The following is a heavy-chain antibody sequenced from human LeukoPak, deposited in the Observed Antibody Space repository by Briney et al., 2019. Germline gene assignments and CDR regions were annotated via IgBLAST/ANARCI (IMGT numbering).Heavy chain of an antibody. V-gene: IGHV1-24*01. Sequence: ASVKVSCKVSGYTLTELSMHWVRQAPGKGLEWMGGFDPEVGKTIYAQKFQGRVTMTEDTSTDTAYMELSSLRSEDTAVYYCARAPNYNFWSGYYTTYYYYYMDVWGKGTTVTVSS. J-gene: IGHJ6*03. CDR3: ARAPNYNFWSGYYTTYYYYYMDV. D-gene: IGHD3-3*01. CDR1: GYTLTELS. CDR2: FDPEVGKT.